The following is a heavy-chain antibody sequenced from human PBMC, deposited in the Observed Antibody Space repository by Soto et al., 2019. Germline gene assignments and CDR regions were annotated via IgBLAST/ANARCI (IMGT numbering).Heavy chain of an antibody. Sequence: GASVKVSCKASGYTFTSYDINWVRQATGQGLEWMGWMNPNSGNTGYAQKFQGRVTMTRNTSISTAYMELSSLRSEDTAVYYCARGMRITMVRGVNGCRRYYYMDVWGKGTTVTVSS. D-gene: IGHD3-10*01. CDR2: MNPNSGNT. CDR3: ARGMRITMVRGVNGCRRYYYMDV. J-gene: IGHJ6*03. CDR1: GYTFTSYD. V-gene: IGHV1-8*01.